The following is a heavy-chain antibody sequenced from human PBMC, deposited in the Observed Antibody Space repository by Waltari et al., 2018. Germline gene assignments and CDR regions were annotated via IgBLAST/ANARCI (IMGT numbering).Heavy chain of an antibody. Sequence: QVQLQESGPGLVKPSETLSLTCTVSGGSISSYYWSWIRQPPGKGLEWMWYIYYSGGTNNNPALKSRVTISVDTSKNQFSLKLSSVTAADTAVYYCARYTARGILYRDAFDIWGQGTMVTVSS. D-gene: IGHD2-8*01. J-gene: IGHJ3*02. CDR3: ARYTARGILYRDAFDI. V-gene: IGHV4-59*08. CDR2: IYYSGGT. CDR1: GGSISSYY.